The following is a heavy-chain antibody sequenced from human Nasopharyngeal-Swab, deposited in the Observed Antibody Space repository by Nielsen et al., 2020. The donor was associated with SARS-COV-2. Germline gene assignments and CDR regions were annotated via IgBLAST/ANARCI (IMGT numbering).Heavy chain of an antibody. CDR1: GFTFSNAW. D-gene: IGHD1-26*01. CDR2: IKSKTDGGTT. V-gene: IGHV3-15*01. CDR3: TTGPGSYYVDDY. Sequence: GESLKISCAASGFTFSNAWMSWVRQAPGKGLEWVGRIKSKTDGGTTDCAAPVKGRFTISRDDSKNTLYLQMNSLKTEDTAVYYCTTGPGSYYVDDYWGQGTLVTVSS. J-gene: IGHJ4*02.